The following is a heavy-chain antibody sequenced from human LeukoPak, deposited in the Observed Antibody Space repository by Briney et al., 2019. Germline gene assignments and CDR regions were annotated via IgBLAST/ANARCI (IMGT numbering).Heavy chain of an antibody. Sequence: SETLSLTCTVSGGSISIGSYYWSWIRQPAGKGLEWIGRIYAGGNTNYNPSHYSPSLKSRVIISIDTSKSQFSLNLTSVTAADTAVYYCARRARGAPFDYWGQGTLVTVSS. CDR1: GGSISIGSYY. D-gene: IGHD3-10*01. J-gene: IGHJ4*02. CDR2: IYAGGNT. CDR3: ARRARGAPFDY. V-gene: IGHV4-61*02.